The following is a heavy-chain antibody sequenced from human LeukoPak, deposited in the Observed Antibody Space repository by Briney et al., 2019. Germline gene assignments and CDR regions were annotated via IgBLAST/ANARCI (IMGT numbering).Heavy chain of an antibody. J-gene: IGHJ4*02. V-gene: IGHV3-48*01. Sequence: PGGSLRLSCAPSGFIFSNYNMNWVRQAPGKGLEGVSYISTTGSTIYYADSVNGRLTISRDNAKNSLYLQMNSLRADDTAVYYCAKTPLAVAPGDFFAYWGQGTLVTVSS. CDR2: ISTTGSTI. D-gene: IGHD6-19*01. CDR1: GFIFSNYN. CDR3: AKTPLAVAPGDFFAY.